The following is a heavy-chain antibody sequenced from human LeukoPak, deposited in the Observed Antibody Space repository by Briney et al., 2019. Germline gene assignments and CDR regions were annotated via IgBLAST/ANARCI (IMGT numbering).Heavy chain of an antibody. J-gene: IGHJ4*02. CDR3: ARGPSGYHNT. CDR2: SGSGANT. D-gene: IGHD5-12*01. V-gene: IGHV3-23*01. Sequence: GGSLRLSCTASGFTFSNYALSWVRQAPGKGLEWVVSGSGANTYYADSVKGRFTISRDNSKNTLYLQMNSLRAEDTAVYYCARGPSGYHNTGGQGTLVTVSS. CDR1: GFTFSNYA.